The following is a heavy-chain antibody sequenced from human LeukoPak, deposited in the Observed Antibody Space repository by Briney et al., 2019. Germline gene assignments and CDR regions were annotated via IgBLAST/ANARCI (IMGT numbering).Heavy chain of an antibody. D-gene: IGHD2-15*01. Sequence: SETLSLTCAVYGGSFNNYYWSCIRQPPGKGLEWIGEINHSGNTNYNPSLKSRVTISVDTSKNQFSLKPSSVTAADTAVYYCARGDLSGRWYRQYYFDYWGQGTLVTVSS. V-gene: IGHV4-34*01. J-gene: IGHJ4*02. CDR2: INHSGNT. CDR3: ARGDLSGRWYRQYYFDY. CDR1: GGSFNNYY.